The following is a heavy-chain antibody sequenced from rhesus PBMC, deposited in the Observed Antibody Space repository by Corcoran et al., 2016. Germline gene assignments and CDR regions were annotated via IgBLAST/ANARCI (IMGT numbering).Heavy chain of an antibody. J-gene: IGHJ5-1*01. Sequence: QVQLQESGPGLVKPSATLSLTFAVPGGSTSGASDCSRIRQPPGKGLEWIGYIYVSSGSTNYNPSLKNRVTISKDTSKNQFSLKLSSVTAADTAVYYCAARGYEDDYGYPSYNRFDVWGPGVLVTVSS. D-gene: IGHD3-9*01. CDR1: GGSTSGASD. CDR2: IYVSSGST. V-gene: IGHV4-76*01. CDR3: AARGYEDDYGYPSYNRFDV.